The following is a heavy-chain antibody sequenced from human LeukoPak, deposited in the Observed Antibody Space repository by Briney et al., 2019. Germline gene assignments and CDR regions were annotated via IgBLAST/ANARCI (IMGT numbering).Heavy chain of an antibody. Sequence: SETLSHTCTVSGGSISSSSYYWGWIRQPPGKGLEWIGSIYYSGSTYYNPSLKSRVTISVDTSKNQFSLKLSSVTAADTAVYYCARFNSGSYQHYFDYWGQGTLVTVSS. J-gene: IGHJ4*02. CDR1: GGSISSSSYY. CDR2: IYYSGST. V-gene: IGHV4-39*07. D-gene: IGHD1-26*01. CDR3: ARFNSGSYQHYFDY.